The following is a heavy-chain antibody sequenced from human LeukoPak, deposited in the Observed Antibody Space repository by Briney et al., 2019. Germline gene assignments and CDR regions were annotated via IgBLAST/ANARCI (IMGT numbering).Heavy chain of an antibody. CDR3: AREGPRGNSQFDY. J-gene: IGHJ4*02. V-gene: IGHV3-33*01. CDR1: GFTFSSYG. Sequence: GGSLILSCAASGFTFSSYGMLWVRQAPGKGLEWVALIWYDGSNKYYADSVKGRLTISRDNSKNTLYLQMNSLRAEDTAVYYCAREGPRGNSQFDYWGQGTLVTVSS. CDR2: IWYDGSNK. D-gene: IGHD2/OR15-2a*01.